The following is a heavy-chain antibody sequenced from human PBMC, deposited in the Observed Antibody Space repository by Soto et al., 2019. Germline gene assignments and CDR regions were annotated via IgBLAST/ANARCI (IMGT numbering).Heavy chain of an antibody. CDR1: GGSISSSNW. J-gene: IGHJ5*02. D-gene: IGHD6-6*01. CDR3: ARDRGYSSSSEINWFDP. Sequence: SETLSLTCAVSGGSISSSNWWSWVRQPPGKGLEWIGEIYHSGSTNYNPSLKSRVTISVDKSKNQFSLKLSSVTAADTAVYYCARDRGYSSSSEINWFDPWGQETLVTVSS. CDR2: IYHSGST. V-gene: IGHV4-4*02.